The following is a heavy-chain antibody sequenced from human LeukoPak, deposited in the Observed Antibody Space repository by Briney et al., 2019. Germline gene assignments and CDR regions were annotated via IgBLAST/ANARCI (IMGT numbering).Heavy chain of an antibody. V-gene: IGHV4-39*07. CDR3: ARRTMVRGGLFDY. J-gene: IGHJ4*02. CDR2: INHSGST. D-gene: IGHD3-10*01. CDR1: GGSISSSSYY. Sequence: SETLSLTCTVSGGSISSSSYYWGWIRQPPGKGLEWIGEINHSGSTNYNPSLKSRVTISVDTSKNQFSLKLSSVTAADTAVYYCARRTMVRGGLFDYWGQGTLVTVSS.